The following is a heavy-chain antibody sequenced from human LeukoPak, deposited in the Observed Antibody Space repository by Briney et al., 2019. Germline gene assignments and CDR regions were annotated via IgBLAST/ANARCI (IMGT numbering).Heavy chain of an antibody. CDR3: AKARRNYYYYMDV. V-gene: IGHV3-33*06. CDR1: GFTFSSYG. CDR2: IWYDGSNK. Sequence: GGSLRPSCAASGFTFSSYGMHWVRQAPGKGLEWVAVIWYDGSNKYYADSVKGRFTISRDNSKNTLYLQMNSLRAEDTAVYYCAKARRNYYYYMDVWGKGTTVTVSS. J-gene: IGHJ6*03.